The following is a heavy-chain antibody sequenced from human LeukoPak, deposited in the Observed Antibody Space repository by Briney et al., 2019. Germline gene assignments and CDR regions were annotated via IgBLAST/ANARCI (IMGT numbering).Heavy chain of an antibody. CDR3: AREVLISLGTFDY. CDR1: GGSFSGYY. V-gene: IGHV4-34*01. J-gene: IGHJ4*02. CDR2: INHSGST. Sequence: SETLSLTCAVSGGSFSGYYWSWIRQPPGKGLEWIGEINHSGSTNYNPSLKSRVTISVDTSKNQFSLKLSSVTAADTAVYYCAREVLISLGTFDYWGQGTLVTVSS. D-gene: IGHD3-16*01.